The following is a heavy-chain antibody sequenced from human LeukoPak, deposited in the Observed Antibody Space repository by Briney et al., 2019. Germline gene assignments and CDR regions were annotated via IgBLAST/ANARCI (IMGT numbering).Heavy chain of an antibody. D-gene: IGHD6-13*01. CDR1: GFTFSRYW. CDR3: ARDHGSWYYFDF. CDR2: IKQDGSGK. V-gene: IGHV3-7*01. Sequence: GGPLRLSCAASGFTFSRYWMTWVRQAPGKGLEWVANIKQDGSGKYYVDSVKGRFTISRDNAKNSLYLQMNSLRAEDTAVYYCARDHGSWYYFDFWGQGTLVTVSS. J-gene: IGHJ4*02.